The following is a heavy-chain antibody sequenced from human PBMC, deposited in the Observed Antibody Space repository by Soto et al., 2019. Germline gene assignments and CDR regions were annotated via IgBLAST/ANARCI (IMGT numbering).Heavy chain of an antibody. D-gene: IGHD6-13*01. CDR2: ISGSGGST. CDR1: GFTFSSYA. CDR3: AKVPLAAAGSRSDY. J-gene: IGHJ4*02. Sequence: XGSLRLSCAASGFTFSSYAMSGVRQAPGKGLEWVSAISGSGGSTYYADSVKGRFTISRDNSKNTLYLQMNSLRAEDTAVYYCAKVPLAAAGSRSDYWGQGTLVTVSS. V-gene: IGHV3-23*01.